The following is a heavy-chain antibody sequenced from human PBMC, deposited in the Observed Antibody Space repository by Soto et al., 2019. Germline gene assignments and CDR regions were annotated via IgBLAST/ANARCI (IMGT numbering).Heavy chain of an antibody. D-gene: IGHD1-26*01. J-gene: IGHJ1*01. V-gene: IGHV3-66*01. CDR1: GFTVSNNY. CDR3: ARDLVGATTEYFQH. Sequence: EVQLVESGGGLVQPGGSLRLSCAASGFTVSNNYMSWVRQAPGKGLEWVSVIYSGGGTYYADSVKGRFTISRDNSKNTLYLQMNSLRAEDTAVYYCARDLVGATTEYFQHWGQGTLVTFSS. CDR2: IYSGGGT.